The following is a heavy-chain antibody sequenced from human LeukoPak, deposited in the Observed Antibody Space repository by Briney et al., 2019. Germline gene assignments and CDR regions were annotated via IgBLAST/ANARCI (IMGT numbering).Heavy chain of an antibody. Sequence: GGSLRLSCAASGFTFRSYAMHWVRQAPGKGLEWVAVISYDGSNIYYADSVKGRLTLSRDDSKNTLYLQMNSLKTEDTAVYYCTELVTVWGQGTLVTVSS. D-gene: IGHD1-26*01. J-gene: IGHJ4*02. CDR1: GFTFRSYA. CDR2: ISYDGSNI. V-gene: IGHV3-30-3*01. CDR3: TELVTV.